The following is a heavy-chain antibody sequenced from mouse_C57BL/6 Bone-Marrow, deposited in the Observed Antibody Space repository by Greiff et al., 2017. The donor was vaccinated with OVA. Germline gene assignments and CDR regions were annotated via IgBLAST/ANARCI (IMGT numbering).Heavy chain of an antibody. CDR2: IDPENGDT. Sequence: VQLQQSGAELVRPGASVKLSCTASGFTINDDYMHWVKQRPEQGLEWIGCIDPENGDTEYASKFQGKATITADTSSNTAYLQLSSLTSEDTAVYYCDTPVNESCYFDDWGQGTTLTVSS. D-gene: IGHD1-3*01. J-gene: IGHJ2*01. V-gene: IGHV14-4*01. CDR3: DTPVNESCYFDD. CDR1: GFTINDDY.